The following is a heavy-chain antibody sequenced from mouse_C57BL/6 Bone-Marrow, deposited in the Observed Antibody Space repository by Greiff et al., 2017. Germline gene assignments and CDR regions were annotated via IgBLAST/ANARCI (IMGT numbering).Heavy chain of an antibody. D-gene: IGHD2-1*01. Sequence: EVQLVESGGGLVKPGGSLKLSCAASGFTFSSYAMSWVHQTPEKRLEWVATISDGGSYTYYPDNVKGRFTISRDNAKNNLYLQMSHLKSEDTAMYYCARIYYGNPYYYAMDYWGQGTSVTVSS. V-gene: IGHV5-4*01. J-gene: IGHJ4*01. CDR3: ARIYYGNPYYYAMDY. CDR2: ISDGGSYT. CDR1: GFTFSSYA.